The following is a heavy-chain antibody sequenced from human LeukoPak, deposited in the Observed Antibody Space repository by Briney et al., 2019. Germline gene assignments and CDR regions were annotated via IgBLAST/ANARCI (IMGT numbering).Heavy chain of an antibody. CDR1: GFTFSSYW. V-gene: IGHV3-7*01. D-gene: IGHD3-10*01. J-gene: IGHJ4*02. CDR2: IKQDGSEK. Sequence: VGSLRLSCAASGFTFSSYWMSWVRQAPGKGLEWVANIKQDGSEKYYVDSVKGRFTISRDNAKNSLYLQMNSLRAEDTAVYYCARDLDYYGSGNYFDYWGQGTLVTVSS. CDR3: ARDLDYYGSGNYFDY.